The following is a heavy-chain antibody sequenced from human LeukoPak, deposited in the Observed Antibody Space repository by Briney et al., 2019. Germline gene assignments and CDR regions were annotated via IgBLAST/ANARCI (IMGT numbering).Heavy chain of an antibody. Sequence: GGSLRLSCVASGFTFSTNVMHWVRQAPGKGLEWVALIWHDGSNKYYADSVKDRFTISRDNSKNTLYLQMNSLRAGDTAVYYCARDRGYTYGRPFDYWGQGTLVTVSS. V-gene: IGHV3-33*01. D-gene: IGHD5-18*01. J-gene: IGHJ4*02. CDR2: IWHDGSNK. CDR3: ARDRGYTYGRPFDY. CDR1: GFTFSTNV.